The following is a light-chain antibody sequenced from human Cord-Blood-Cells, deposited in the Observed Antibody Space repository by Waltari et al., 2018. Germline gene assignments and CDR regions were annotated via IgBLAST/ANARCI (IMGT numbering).Light chain of an antibody. V-gene: IGLV2-14*03. Sequence: QSALTQPASVSGSPGQLITIPCTGTSSDVGASHYVSWYQQHPGEAPKLMIYDVSNRPSGVSNRFSGSKSGNTASLTISGLQAEDEADYYCSSYTSISTLVFGTGTKVTVL. CDR2: DVS. CDR3: SSYTSISTLV. CDR1: SSDVGASHY. J-gene: IGLJ1*01.